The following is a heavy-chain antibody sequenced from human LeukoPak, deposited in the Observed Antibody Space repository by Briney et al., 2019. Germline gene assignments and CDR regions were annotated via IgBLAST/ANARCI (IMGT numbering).Heavy chain of an antibody. Sequence: SETLSLTCTVSGESISGFYWTWIRQPPGKGLEGIGYIYSSGCTNYNPSLKSRVTISVDTSKNQFSLKLSSVTAADTAVYYCARGVVIAPQTFDYWGQGTLVTVSS. D-gene: IGHD2-21*01. V-gene: IGHV4-59*01. CDR3: ARGVVIAPQTFDY. CDR2: IYSSGCT. CDR1: GESISGFY. J-gene: IGHJ4*02.